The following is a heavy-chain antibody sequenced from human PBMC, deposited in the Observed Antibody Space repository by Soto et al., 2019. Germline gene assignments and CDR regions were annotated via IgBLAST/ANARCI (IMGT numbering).Heavy chain of an antibody. V-gene: IGHV3-23*01. J-gene: IGHJ4*02. CDR2: ISGSGGST. CDR3: ASHPVYSSSSPVDY. Sequence: PGGSLRLSCAASGFIFSSYAMSWVRQAPGKGLEWVSAISGSGGSTYYADSVKGRFTISRDNSKNTLYLQMNSLRAEDTAVYYCASHPVYSSSSPVDYWGQGTLVTVSS. CDR1: GFIFSSYA. D-gene: IGHD6-6*01.